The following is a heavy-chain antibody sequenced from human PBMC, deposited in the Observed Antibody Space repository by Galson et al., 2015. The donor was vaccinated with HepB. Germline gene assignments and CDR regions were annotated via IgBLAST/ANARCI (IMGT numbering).Heavy chain of an antibody. CDR2: ISYDGSKK. CDR1: GLTFSNFP. Sequence: SLRLSCAASGLTFSNFPMHWVRQAPGKGLEWVAVISYDGSKKFYADSVKGRFTISRDNFKDTLYLQMNSLRAEDTAVYYCARSTVVTGIDYWGQGTLVTVSS. CDR3: ARSTVVTGIDY. J-gene: IGHJ4*02. D-gene: IGHD4-23*01. V-gene: IGHV3-30-3*01.